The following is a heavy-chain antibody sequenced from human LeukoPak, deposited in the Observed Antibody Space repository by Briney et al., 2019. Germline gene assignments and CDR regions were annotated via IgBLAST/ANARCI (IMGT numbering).Heavy chain of an antibody. J-gene: IGHJ4*02. D-gene: IGHD4-17*01. Sequence: GGSLRLSCAASGFTFSSYAMSWVRQAPGKGPEWVSAISGSGGSTYYADSVKGRFTISRDNSKNTLYLQMNSLRAEDTAVYYCAKAAKIPSYGDYPPDYWGQGTLVTVSS. V-gene: IGHV3-23*01. CDR2: ISGSGGST. CDR3: AKAAKIPSYGDYPPDY. CDR1: GFTFSSYA.